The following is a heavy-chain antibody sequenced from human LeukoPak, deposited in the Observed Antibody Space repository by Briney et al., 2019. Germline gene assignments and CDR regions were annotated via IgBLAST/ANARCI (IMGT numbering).Heavy chain of an antibody. CDR1: GFTFSVEY. CDR2: ISSSGSTI. J-gene: IGHJ3*02. Sequence: GRTLRLSCAVSGFTFSVEYVSWFRQAPGKGLERVSYISSSGSTIYYADSVKGRFTISRDNAKNSLYLQMNSLRAEDTAVYYCARGLSGSYFDAFDIWGQGTMVTVSS. D-gene: IGHD1-26*01. CDR3: ARGLSGSYFDAFDI. V-gene: IGHV3-11*01.